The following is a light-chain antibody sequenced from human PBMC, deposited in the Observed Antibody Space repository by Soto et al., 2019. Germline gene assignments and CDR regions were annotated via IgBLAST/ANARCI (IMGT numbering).Light chain of an antibody. V-gene: IGKV1-12*01. CDR3: QQANSFPRT. Sequence: DIQMTQSPSSVSASVGDRVTISCRASQDISNWLAWYQQKPGKAPKLPIYGASSLQSGVPLRFSGSGSGTDFSLTISSLQPEDFATYYCQQANSFPRTFGQGTKVEV. CDR1: QDISNW. J-gene: IGKJ1*01. CDR2: GAS.